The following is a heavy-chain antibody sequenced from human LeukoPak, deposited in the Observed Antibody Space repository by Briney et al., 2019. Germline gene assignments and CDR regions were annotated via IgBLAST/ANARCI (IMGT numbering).Heavy chain of an antibody. D-gene: IGHD3-3*01. CDR2: IIPVFGTS. Sequence: SVKVSCKSSGGTFSSDAINWVRQAPGQGLEWMGGIIPVFGTSNFAQKFQGRITITADKSTSTAYMELSSLRSEDTAVYYCARDPRSLNYDFWSGYYGSCFSDYWGQGTLVTVSS. J-gene: IGHJ4*02. V-gene: IGHV1-69*06. CDR1: GGTFSSDA. CDR3: ARDPRSLNYDFWSGYYGSCFSDY.